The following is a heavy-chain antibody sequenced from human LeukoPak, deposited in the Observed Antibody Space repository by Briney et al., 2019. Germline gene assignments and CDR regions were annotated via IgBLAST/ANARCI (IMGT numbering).Heavy chain of an antibody. CDR3: ARELTWSYLDY. V-gene: IGHV3-48*01. CDR2: ISSSSSTI. J-gene: IGHJ4*02. Sequence: GGSLRLSCAASGFTFSSYGMNWVRQAPGKGLEWVSYISSSSSTIYYADSVKGRFTISRDNAKNSLYLQMNSLRAEDTAVYYCARELTWSYLDYWGQGTLVTVSS. CDR1: GFTFSSYG. D-gene: IGHD2-21*02.